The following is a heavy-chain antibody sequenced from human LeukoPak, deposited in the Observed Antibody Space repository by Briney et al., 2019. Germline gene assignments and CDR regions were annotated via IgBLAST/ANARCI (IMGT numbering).Heavy chain of an antibody. CDR1: GFTFSTYR. CDR2: ISSSSSTI. J-gene: IGHJ3*02. CDR3: ATVTDYDYDAFDI. V-gene: IGHV3-48*01. Sequence: GGSLRLSCAASGFTFSTYRMNWVRQAPGKGLEWVSDISSSSSTIYYADSVKGRFTISRDNAKNSLYLQMNSLRAEDTAVYYCATVTDYDYDAFDIWGQGTMVTVSS. D-gene: IGHD4-17*01.